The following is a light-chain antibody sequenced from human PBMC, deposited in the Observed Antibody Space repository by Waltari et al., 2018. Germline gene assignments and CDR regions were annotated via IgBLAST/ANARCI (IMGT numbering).Light chain of an antibody. CDR1: QSVSQY. Sequence: EIVLTQSPATLSLSPGERATLSCRASQSVSQYLAWYQQKPGQAPRLLIYAASTRATGPPDRFSGSWSGTDFSLTISRLEPDDVAVYYCQNHERLPATFGQGTKVEIK. CDR2: AAS. J-gene: IGKJ1*01. CDR3: QNHERLPAT. V-gene: IGKV3-20*01.